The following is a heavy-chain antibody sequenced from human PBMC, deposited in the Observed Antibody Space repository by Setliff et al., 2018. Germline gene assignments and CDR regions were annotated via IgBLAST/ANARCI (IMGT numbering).Heavy chain of an antibody. CDR2: ISRSGSTI. V-gene: IGHV3-48*04. CDR1: GFTFSSYS. Sequence: GGSLRLSCAASGFTFSSYSMNWVSQAPGKGREWVSYISRSGSTIYYAASVKGRFTISRDNAKHSLYLQMNSLRAEDTAVYFCARGVQDNFWSGYYYYYGMDVWGQGTTVTVSS. D-gene: IGHD3-3*01. CDR3: ARGVQDNFWSGYYYYYGMDV. J-gene: IGHJ6*02.